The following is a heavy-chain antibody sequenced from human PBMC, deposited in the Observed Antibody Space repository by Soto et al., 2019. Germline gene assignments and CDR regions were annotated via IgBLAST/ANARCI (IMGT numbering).Heavy chain of an antibody. CDR1: GFTFRSYN. J-gene: IGHJ4*02. V-gene: IGHV3-30*04. CDR3: ARSPSGSYPEFDY. D-gene: IGHD1-26*01. CDR2: ISYDGVNQ. Sequence: PGGSLRLSCAAYGFTFRSYNMHWVRQAPGKGLEWVAVISYDGVNQYHADSVKGRFTLSRDNSKNTLYLQMNSLRAEDTAVYYCARSPSGSYPEFDYWGQGTLVTVSS.